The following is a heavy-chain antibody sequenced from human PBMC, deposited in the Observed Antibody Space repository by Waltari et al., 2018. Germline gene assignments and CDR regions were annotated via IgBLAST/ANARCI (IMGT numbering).Heavy chain of an antibody. Sequence: EVQLVESGGGLVKPGWSLSLSCAASGVTFSRRSMHWVRPAPGKGLEWVASISSSSSYIYYADSVKGRFTISRDNAKNSLYLQMNSLRAEDTAVYYCARDASGAFDIWGQGTMVTVSS. D-gene: IGHD3-16*01. J-gene: IGHJ3*02. CDR1: GVTFSRRS. CDR3: ARDASGAFDI. CDR2: ISSSSSYI. V-gene: IGHV3-21*01.